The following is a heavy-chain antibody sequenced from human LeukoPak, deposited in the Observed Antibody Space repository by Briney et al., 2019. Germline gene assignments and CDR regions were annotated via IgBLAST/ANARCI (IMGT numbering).Heavy chain of an antibody. CDR2: IYYSGST. V-gene: IGHV4-59*01. D-gene: IGHD3-10*01. CDR1: GGSISSYY. J-gene: IGHJ4*02. CDR3: TRLSAMLRGPEPIYYFDS. Sequence: SETPSLTCTVSGGSISSYYWSWIRQPPGKGLEWIGYIYYSGSTNYNPSLKSRVTISVDTSKNQFSLNLTSVTAADTAMYYCTRLSAMLRGPEPIYYFDSWGQGTLVTVSS.